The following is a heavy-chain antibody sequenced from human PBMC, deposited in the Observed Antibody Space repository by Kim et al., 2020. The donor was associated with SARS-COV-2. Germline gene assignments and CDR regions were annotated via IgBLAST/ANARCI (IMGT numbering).Heavy chain of an antibody. CDR1: GFTFSSYA. CDR2: ISGSGGST. D-gene: IGHD2-2*01. V-gene: IGHV3-23*01. J-gene: IGHJ2*01. CDR3: AKDRALGGSTSDWYFDL. Sequence: GGSLRLFCAASGFTFSSYAMSWVRQAPGKGLEWVSAISGSGGSTYYADSVKGRFTISRDNSKNTLYLQMNSLRAEDTAVYYCAKDRALGGSTSDWYFDLWGRGTLVTVSS.